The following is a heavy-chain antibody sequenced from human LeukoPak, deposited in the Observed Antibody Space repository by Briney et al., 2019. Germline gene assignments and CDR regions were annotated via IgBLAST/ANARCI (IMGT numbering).Heavy chain of an antibody. CDR2: INQDGSEK. V-gene: IGHV3-7*01. CDR3: ARGRFHYDSSGYSSFYY. J-gene: IGHJ4*02. Sequence: GGSLRLSCAASGFTFSTYCMSWVRQAPGKGLEWVANINQDGSEKYYVDSVKGRFTISRDNAQHSLYLQMSSLRAEDTAMYYCARGRFHYDSSGYSSFYYWGQGTLVTVSS. D-gene: IGHD3-22*01. CDR1: GFTFSTYC.